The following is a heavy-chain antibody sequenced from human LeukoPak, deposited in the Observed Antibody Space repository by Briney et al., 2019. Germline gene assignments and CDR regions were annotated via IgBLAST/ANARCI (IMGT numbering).Heavy chain of an antibody. CDR1: GFTLSDYW. CDR2: IKQDAGEI. D-gene: IGHD6-13*01. CDR3: ARLGSSWDFFDF. V-gene: IGHV3-7*01. J-gene: IGHJ4*02. Sequence: GGSLRLSCVASGFTLSDYWMSWVRQLPGKRLEWVANIKQDAGEIRYVDSVKGRFTISRDNAKNSVYLQMNSLRAEDTGLYYCARLGSSWDFFDFWGQGTLVTVS.